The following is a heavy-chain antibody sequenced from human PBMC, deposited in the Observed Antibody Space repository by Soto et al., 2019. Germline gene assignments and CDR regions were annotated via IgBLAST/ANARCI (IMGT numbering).Heavy chain of an antibody. J-gene: IGHJ6*02. CDR2: IIPIFVTA. CDR3: ARDLRWPAESYYYYGMDV. V-gene: IGHV1-69*06. Sequence: ASVKVSCKASGGTFSSYAISWVRQAPGQGLEWMGGIIPIFVTANYAQKFQGRVTITADKSTSTAYMELSSLRSEDTAVYYCARDLRWPAESYYYYGMDVWGQGTTVTVSS. D-gene: IGHD2-21*01. CDR1: GGTFSSYA.